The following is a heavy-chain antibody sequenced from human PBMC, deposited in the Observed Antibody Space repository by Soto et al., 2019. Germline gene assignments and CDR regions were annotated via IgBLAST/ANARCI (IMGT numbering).Heavy chain of an antibody. CDR2: ISYDGSNK. Sequence: QVQLVESGGGVVQPGRALRLSGAASGVTFSSYGMHWVRQAPGKGLEGVAVISYDGSNKYYADSVKGRFTISRDNSRNTLYLHMHSLRAEDTAVYYCAKDLSSVSTITHFDYWGQGTLVTVSS. D-gene: IGHD5-12*01. J-gene: IGHJ4*02. CDR3: AKDLSSVSTITHFDY. CDR1: GVTFSSYG. V-gene: IGHV3-30*18.